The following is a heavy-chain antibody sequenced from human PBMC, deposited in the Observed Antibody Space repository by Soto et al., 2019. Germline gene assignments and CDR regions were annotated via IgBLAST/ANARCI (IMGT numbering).Heavy chain of an antibody. CDR1: GDTFRRYS. CDR2: INPIVGIP. CDR3: ARDRRTNYDYYGMDV. Sequence: QVQLVQSGAEVKKPGSSVKVSCKASGDTFRRYSITWVRQAPGQGLEWMGRINPIVGIPRYAQKFQGRVTITVDKTTTTAHMELTSLRSDDTAVYYCARDRRTNYDYYGMDVWGQGTTVTVTS. V-gene: IGHV1-69*08. J-gene: IGHJ6*02.